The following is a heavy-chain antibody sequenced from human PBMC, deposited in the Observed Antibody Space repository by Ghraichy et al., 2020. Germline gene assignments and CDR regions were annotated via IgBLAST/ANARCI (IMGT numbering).Heavy chain of an antibody. CDR3: AKASMVRGVIPQYYFDY. V-gene: IGHV3-23*01. D-gene: IGHD3-10*01. CDR2: ISGSGCST. CDR1: GFTFSSYA. Sequence: GESLNISCAASGFTFSSYAMSWVRQAPGKGLEWVSAISGSGCSTYYADSVKGRFTISRDNSKNTLYLQMNSLRAEDTAVYYCAKASMVRGVIPQYYFDYWGQGTLVTVSS. J-gene: IGHJ4*02.